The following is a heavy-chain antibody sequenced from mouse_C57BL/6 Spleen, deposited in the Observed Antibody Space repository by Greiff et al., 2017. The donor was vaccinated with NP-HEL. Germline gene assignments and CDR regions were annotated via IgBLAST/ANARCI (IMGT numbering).Heavy chain of an antibody. CDR3: ARRGPGLYYFDY. CDR1: GYAFRSYW. D-gene: IGHD3-2*02. J-gene: IGHJ2*01. V-gene: IGHV1-80*01. CDR2: IYPGDGDT. Sequence: QVQLQQSGAELVKPGASVKISCKASGYAFRSYWMNWVKQRPGKGLEWIGQIYPGDGDTNYNGKFKGKATLTADKSSSTAYMQLSSLTSEDSAVYFCARRGPGLYYFDYWGQGTTLTVSS.